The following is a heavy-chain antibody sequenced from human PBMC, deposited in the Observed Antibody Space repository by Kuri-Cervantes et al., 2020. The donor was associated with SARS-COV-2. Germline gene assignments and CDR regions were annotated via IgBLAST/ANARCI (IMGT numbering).Heavy chain of an antibody. CDR2: IGGSGVRT. Sequence: GGSLRLSCAASGFTFSSYAMNWVRQAPGKGLEWVSVIGGSGVRTNYADSVKGRFTISRDNSKNTLYLQMNSLRAEDTAVYYCAKDPNGDYVGAFDFWGQGTLVTVSS. V-gene: IGHV3-23*01. CDR3: AKDPNGDYVGAFDF. CDR1: GFTFSSYA. J-gene: IGHJ3*01. D-gene: IGHD4-17*01.